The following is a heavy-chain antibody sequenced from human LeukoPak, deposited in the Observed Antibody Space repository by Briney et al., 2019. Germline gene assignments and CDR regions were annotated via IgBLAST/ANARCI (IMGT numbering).Heavy chain of an antibody. D-gene: IGHD6-13*01. CDR3: ARDDRTVVPGTFDN. CDR2: IYRDGTT. J-gene: IGHJ4*02. Sequence: GGSLRLSCAASGFTVSSSFMSWVRQAPGTGLQWVSVIYRDGTTYYAASVRGRFTISRDNSNNTLYLQMNSLRVENTAVYYCARDDRTVVPGTFDNWGQGTLVTVSS. CDR1: GFTVSSSF. V-gene: IGHV3-53*01.